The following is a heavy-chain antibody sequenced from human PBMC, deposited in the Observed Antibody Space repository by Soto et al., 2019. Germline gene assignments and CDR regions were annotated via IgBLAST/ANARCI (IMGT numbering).Heavy chain of an antibody. D-gene: IGHD2-21*01. J-gene: IGHJ4*02. CDR3: ASYRGSGTLDY. CDR2: IYYSGST. V-gene: IGHV4-59*01. Sequence: PSETLSLTCTVSGGSISSYYWSWIRQPPGKGLEWIGYIYYSGSTNYNSSLRSRVTISIDTSKNQFSLKLSSVTPADTAVYYCASYRGSGTLDYWGQGTLVTVSS. CDR1: GGSISSYY.